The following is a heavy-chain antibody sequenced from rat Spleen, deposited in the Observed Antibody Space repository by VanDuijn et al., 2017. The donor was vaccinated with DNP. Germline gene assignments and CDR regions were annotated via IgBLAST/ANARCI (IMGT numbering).Heavy chain of an antibody. J-gene: IGHJ2*01. D-gene: IGHD1-4*01. CDR1: GYSITSNY. CDR3: ARWTRYFDY. Sequence: EVQLQESGPGLVKPSQSLSLTCSVTGYSITSNYWGWIRQFPGNKMEYIGYISYSGSTNYNPSLESRISITRDTSKNQFFLQLNSVTPEDTATDYCARWTRYFDYWGQGVMVTVSS. CDR2: ISYSGST. V-gene: IGHV3-1*01.